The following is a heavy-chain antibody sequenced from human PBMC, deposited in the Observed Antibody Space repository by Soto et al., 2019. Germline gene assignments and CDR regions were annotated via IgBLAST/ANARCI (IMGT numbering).Heavy chain of an antibody. Sequence: QVQLQESGQGLVKPSQTLSLTCTVSGGSISSGNYYWSCIRQHPGKGLEWIGYIFYSGSTYYNPSLESRVIISVDTSNNQFSLTLSSLTAADTAVYYCARGGAGDIVVVGAIVYWGQGTLVTVSS. CDR3: ARGGAGDIVVVGAIVY. J-gene: IGHJ4*02. CDR1: GGSISSGNYY. CDR2: IFYSGST. D-gene: IGHD2-15*01. V-gene: IGHV4-31*03.